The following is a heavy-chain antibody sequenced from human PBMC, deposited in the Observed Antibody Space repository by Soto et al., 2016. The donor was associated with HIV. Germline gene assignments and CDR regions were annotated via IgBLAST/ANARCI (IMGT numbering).Heavy chain of an antibody. CDR2: IRSKIYGGAI. CDR3: GRGWEGHIVTMSARYLTG. CDR1: GFTFGDYA. D-gene: IGHD3-9*01. V-gene: IGHV3-49*04. Sequence: EVQLVESGGGLVQPGRSLRLSCTTSGFTFGDYAMTWVRQAPGKGLEWVAFIRSKIYGGAIQHGAAVRGRFTVSRDDSKGVAYLQMNSLENRGHSRIYCGRGWEGHIVTMSARYLTGWGQGTLVTVSS. J-gene: IGHJ4*02.